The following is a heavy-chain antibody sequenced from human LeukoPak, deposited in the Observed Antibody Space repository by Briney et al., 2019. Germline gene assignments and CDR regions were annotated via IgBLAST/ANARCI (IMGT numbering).Heavy chain of an antibody. J-gene: IGHJ5*02. CDR3: ATHDYGDYAWFDP. CDR2: INHSGST. CDR1: GGSISSYY. D-gene: IGHD4-17*01. Sequence: SETLSLTCTVSGGSISSYYWSWIRQPPGKGLEWIGEINHSGSTNYNPSLKSRVTISVDTSKNQFSLKLSSVTAADTAVYYCATHDYGDYAWFDPWGQGTLVTVSS. V-gene: IGHV4-34*01.